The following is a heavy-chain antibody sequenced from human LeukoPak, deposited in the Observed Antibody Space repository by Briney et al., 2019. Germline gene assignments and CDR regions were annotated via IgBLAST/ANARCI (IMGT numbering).Heavy chain of an antibody. Sequence: PSETLSLTCTVSGGSISSNNYYWGWMRQPPGMGLELIGSIYYSGATYYNPSLKSRVTISVDTSKNQFSLKLSSVTAADTAVYYCAGRFLEWLLDYWGQGTLVTVSS. J-gene: IGHJ4*02. V-gene: IGHV4-39*01. CDR2: IYYSGAT. CDR1: GGSISSNNYY. CDR3: AGRFLEWLLDY. D-gene: IGHD3-3*01.